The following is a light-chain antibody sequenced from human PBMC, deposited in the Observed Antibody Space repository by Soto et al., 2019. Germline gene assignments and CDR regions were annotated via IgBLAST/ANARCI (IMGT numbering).Light chain of an antibody. CDR2: DND. V-gene: IGLV1-51*01. CDR3: GSWDSSLSAYV. Sequence: QSVLTQPPSVSAAPGQRVIISCSGSSTNIGDNYVSWYQHLPGTAPKLVVYDNDRRPSELPGRFSGSKSGTSATLGITGFQTGDEADYYCGSWDSSLSAYVFGTGTKVTVL. J-gene: IGLJ1*01. CDR1: STNIGDNY.